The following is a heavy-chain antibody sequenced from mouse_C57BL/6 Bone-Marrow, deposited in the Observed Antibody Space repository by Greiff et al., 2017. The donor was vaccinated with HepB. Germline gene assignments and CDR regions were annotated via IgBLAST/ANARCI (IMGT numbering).Heavy chain of an antibody. D-gene: IGHD1-1*01. J-gene: IGHJ4*01. Sequence: QVQLQQPGAELVKPGASVKLSCKASGYTFTSYWMHWVKQRPGQGLEWIGMIHPNSGSTNYNEKFKSKATLTVDKSSSTAYMQLSSLTSEDSAVYFSARSRGSSYASALDYWGQGTSVTVSS. V-gene: IGHV1-64*01. CDR3: ARSRGSSYASALDY. CDR2: IHPNSGST. CDR1: GYTFTSYW.